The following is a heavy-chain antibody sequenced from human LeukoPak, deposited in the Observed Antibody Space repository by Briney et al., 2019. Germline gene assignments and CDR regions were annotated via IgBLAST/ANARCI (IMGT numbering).Heavy chain of an antibody. Sequence: GSLRLSCAASGFTFSSYSMNWVRQVPGKGLEWVSSISSSSSYIYYADSVKGRFTISRDNAKNSLYLQMNSLRAEDTAVYYCARDVGAYGYFDYWGQGTLVTVSS. J-gene: IGHJ4*02. CDR1: GFTFSSYS. D-gene: IGHD1-26*01. CDR2: ISSSSSYI. V-gene: IGHV3-21*01. CDR3: ARDVGAYGYFDY.